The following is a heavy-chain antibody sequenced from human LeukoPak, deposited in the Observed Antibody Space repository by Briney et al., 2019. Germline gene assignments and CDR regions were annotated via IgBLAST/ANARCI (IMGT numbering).Heavy chain of an antibody. Sequence: SVKVSCKASGGTFSSYAISWVRQAPGQGLEWMGGIIPIFGTANYAQKFQGRVTITADESTSTAYMELSSLRSEDTAVYYCAREKARYDFWSGYHFDYWGQGTLVTVSS. CDR3: AREKARYDFWSGYHFDY. V-gene: IGHV1-69*01. CDR1: GGTFSSYA. J-gene: IGHJ4*02. CDR2: IIPIFGTA. D-gene: IGHD3-3*01.